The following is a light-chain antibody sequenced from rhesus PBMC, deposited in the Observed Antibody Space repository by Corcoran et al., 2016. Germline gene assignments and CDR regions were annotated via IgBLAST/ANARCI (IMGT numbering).Light chain of an antibody. J-gene: IGLJ1*01. V-gene: IGLV2S7*01. Sequence: QSAPTQPPSVSGSPGQSVTISCTGTGSDIGGYNYVSWYQQHPGKAPKLMIYGVTNRPSGVSDRFSGSKSGNTASLTIFGLQAEDGAYYYCCSYTTSQKFIFGAGTRLIVL. CDR3: CSYTTSQKFI. CDR2: GVT. CDR1: GSDIGGYNY.